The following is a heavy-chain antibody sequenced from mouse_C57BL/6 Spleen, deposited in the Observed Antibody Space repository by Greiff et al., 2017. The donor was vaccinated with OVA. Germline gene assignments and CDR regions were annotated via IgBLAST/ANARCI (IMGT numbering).Heavy chain of an antibody. V-gene: IGHV14-2*01. D-gene: IGHD1-1*01. CDR1: GFNIKDYY. CDR3: AGSYYYGSSYGYFDV. J-gene: IGHJ1*03. CDR2: IDPEDGET. Sequence: EVQLQESGAELVKPGASVKLSCTASGFNIKDYYMHWVKQRTEQGLEWIGRIDPEDGETKYAPKFQGKATITADTSSNKAYLQLSSLTSEDTAVYYCAGSYYYGSSYGYFDVWGTGTTVTVSS.